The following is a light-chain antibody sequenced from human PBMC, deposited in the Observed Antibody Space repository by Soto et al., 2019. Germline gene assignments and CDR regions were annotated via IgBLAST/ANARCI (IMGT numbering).Light chain of an antibody. CDR2: HTS. V-gene: IGKV3-15*01. CDR1: QSVSIN. Sequence: EIVMTQSPATLSVSPGESATLSCRASQSVSINLAWYQQKPGQPPRLLIYHTSTRGTGIPARFSGSGSGTEFTLTISGLQSEDLAVYYCQQYSDWPQTFGQGTKVDIK. J-gene: IGKJ1*01. CDR3: QQYSDWPQT.